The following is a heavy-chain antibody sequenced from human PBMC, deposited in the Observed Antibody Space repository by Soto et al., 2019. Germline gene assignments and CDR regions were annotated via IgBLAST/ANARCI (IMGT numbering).Heavy chain of an antibody. CDR1: GFTFSSYA. Sequence: GGSLRLSRAASGFTFSSYAISWVRPAPGKGLEWVSAISGSGGSTYYADSVKGRFTISRDNSKNTLYLQMNSLRAEDTAVYYCAKDPSIVATIPGWFDPWGQGTLVTVSS. V-gene: IGHV3-23*01. J-gene: IGHJ5*02. CDR3: AKDPSIVATIPGWFDP. D-gene: IGHD5-12*01. CDR2: ISGSGGST.